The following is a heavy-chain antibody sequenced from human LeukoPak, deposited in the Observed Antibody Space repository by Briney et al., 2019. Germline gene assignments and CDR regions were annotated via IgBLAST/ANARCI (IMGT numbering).Heavy chain of an antibody. Sequence: GGSLRLSCAASGFTFSSYGMHWVRQAPGKGLEWVAVISYDGSNKYYADSVRGRFTISRDNSKNTLYLQMNSLRAEDTAVYYCTRADLVGATRGAFDIWGQGTMVTVSS. CDR2: ISYDGSNK. D-gene: IGHD1-26*01. CDR1: GFTFSSYG. CDR3: TRADLVGATRGAFDI. V-gene: IGHV3-30*03. J-gene: IGHJ3*02.